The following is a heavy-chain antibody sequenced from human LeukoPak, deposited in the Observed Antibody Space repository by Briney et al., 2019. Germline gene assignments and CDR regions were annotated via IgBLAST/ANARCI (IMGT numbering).Heavy chain of an antibody. CDR1: GFTFSSYA. CDR2: ISYDGSNK. V-gene: IGHV3-30-3*01. Sequence: PGGSLRLSCAASGFTFSSYAMHWVRQAPGKGLEWVAVISYDGSNKYYADSVKGRFTISRDNSKNTLYLQMNSLRAEDTAVYYCAKDYGSGSYYQNFDYWGQGTLVTVSS. CDR3: AKDYGSGSYYQNFDY. J-gene: IGHJ4*02. D-gene: IGHD3-10*01.